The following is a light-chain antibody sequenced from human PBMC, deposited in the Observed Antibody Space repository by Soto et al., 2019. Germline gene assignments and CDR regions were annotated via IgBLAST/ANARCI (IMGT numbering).Light chain of an antibody. Sequence: QSVLTQPASVSGSPGQSITISCTGTSSDVGGYNYVSWYLQHPGKAPKLMIYEVSNRPSGVSNRFSGSKSGNTASLTISGLQAEDEADYYCSSYTSSSTLDVFGTGTKVTVL. CDR3: SSYTSSSTLDV. CDR2: EVS. J-gene: IGLJ1*01. CDR1: SSDVGGYNY. V-gene: IGLV2-14*01.